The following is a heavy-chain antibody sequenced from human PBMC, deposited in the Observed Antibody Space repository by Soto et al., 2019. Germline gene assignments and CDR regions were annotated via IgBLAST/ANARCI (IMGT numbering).Heavy chain of an antibody. V-gene: IGHV1-18*01. D-gene: IGHD5-18*01. CDR1: GYTFTSYG. CDR2: ISAYNGNT. J-gene: IGHJ6*02. CDR3: ARWYTAMVSADYYYGMDV. Sequence: ASVKVSCKASGYTFTSYGISWVRQAPGQGLEWMGWISAYNGNTNYAQKLQGRVTMTTDTSTSTAYMELRSLRSDDTAVYYCARWYTAMVSADYYYGMDVWGQGTTVTVSS.